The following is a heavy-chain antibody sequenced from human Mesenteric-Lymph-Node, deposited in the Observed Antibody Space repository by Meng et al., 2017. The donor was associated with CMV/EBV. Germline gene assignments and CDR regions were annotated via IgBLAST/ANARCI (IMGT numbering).Heavy chain of an antibody. Sequence: QVQSQQWGAGLLLPSATLSLPCAVYGGSFSCYCWSWIRQHPGKGLEWIGEINHSGSTNYNPSLKSRVTISVDTSKNQFSLKLSSVTAADTAVYYCARHQRWLKSEGGFNYWGQGTLVTVSS. V-gene: IGHV4-34*01. CDR1: GGSFSCYC. CDR2: INHSGST. J-gene: IGHJ4*02. CDR3: ARHQRWLKSEGGFNY. D-gene: IGHD4-23*01.